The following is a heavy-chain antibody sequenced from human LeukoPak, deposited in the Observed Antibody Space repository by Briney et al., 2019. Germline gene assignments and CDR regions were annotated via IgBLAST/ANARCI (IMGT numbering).Heavy chain of an antibody. CDR1: GFIFSRYA. Sequence: PGGSLRLSCAASGFIFSRYAMSGVRPAPGKGLEGVSDINDNGGGTFYADSVKGRFTVSRDNSKNTLYMQMNSLRGGDTAVYYCAKKLGSSPGDFFDYWGQGALVTVSS. CDR2: INDNGGGT. J-gene: IGHJ4*02. D-gene: IGHD6-6*01. V-gene: IGHV3-23*01. CDR3: AKKLGSSPGDFFDY.